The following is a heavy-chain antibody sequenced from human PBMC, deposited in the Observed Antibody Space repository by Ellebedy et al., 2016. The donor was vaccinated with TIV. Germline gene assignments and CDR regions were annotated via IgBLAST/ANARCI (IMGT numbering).Heavy chain of an antibody. CDR2: ISSSNSYI. CDR1: GFTFSDNY. D-gene: IGHD2-15*01. CDR3: TTTYCSGGGCPYGFYGMDV. Sequence: PGGSLRLSCAASGFTFSDNYMSWIRQAPGKGLEWVSYISSSNSYIKYADSVKGRFTISRDNAKKSLYLQMNSLRAEDTAVYYCTTTYCSGGGCPYGFYGMDVWGQGTTVTVAS. V-gene: IGHV3-11*06. J-gene: IGHJ6*02.